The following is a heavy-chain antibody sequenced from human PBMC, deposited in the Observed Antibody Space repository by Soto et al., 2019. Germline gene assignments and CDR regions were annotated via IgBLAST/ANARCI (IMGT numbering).Heavy chain of an antibody. D-gene: IGHD5-12*01. Sequence: PGESLKISCNVSTFTLPNYWMAWVRQMPGKGLEYLGIIFPSDSETKYSPSFQGQVTISSDASISAIYLHLSSLRASDTGMYYCARPIYSGYEVIEGRGFDIWGQGIMVTVSS. CDR2: IFPSDSET. CDR3: ARPIYSGYEVIEGRGFDI. V-gene: IGHV5-51*01. CDR1: TFTLPNYW. J-gene: IGHJ3*02.